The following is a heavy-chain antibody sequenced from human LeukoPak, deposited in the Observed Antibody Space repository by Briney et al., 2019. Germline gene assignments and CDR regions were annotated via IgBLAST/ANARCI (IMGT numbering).Heavy chain of an antibody. CDR1: GYTLTELS. CDR2: FDPEDGET. Sequence: EASVKVSCKVSGYTLTELSMHWVRQAPGKGLEWMGGFDPEDGETIYAQKFQGRVTMTEDTSTDTAYMELSSLRSEDTAVYYRATGGYSSSDVFGGWFDPWGQGALVTVSS. J-gene: IGHJ5*02. CDR3: ATGGYSSSDVFGGWFDP. V-gene: IGHV1-24*01. D-gene: IGHD6-13*01.